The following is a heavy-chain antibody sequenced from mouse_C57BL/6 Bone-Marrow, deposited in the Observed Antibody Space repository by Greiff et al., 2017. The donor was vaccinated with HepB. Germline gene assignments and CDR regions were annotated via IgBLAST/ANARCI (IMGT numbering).Heavy chain of an antibody. CDR3: AREDYGSYFDY. J-gene: IGHJ2*01. CDR1: GYSITSGYD. V-gene: IGHV3-1*01. D-gene: IGHD1-1*01. CDR2: ISYSGST. Sequence: EVHLVESGPGMVKPSQSLSLTCTVTGYSITSGYDWHWIRHFPGNKLEWMGYISYSGSTNYNPSLKSRISITHDTSKNHFFLKLNSVTTEDTATYYCAREDYGSYFDYWGQGTTLTVSS.